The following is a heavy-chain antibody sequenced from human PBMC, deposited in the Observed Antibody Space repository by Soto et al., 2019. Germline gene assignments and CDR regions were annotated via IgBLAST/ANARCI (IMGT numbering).Heavy chain of an antibody. CDR3: ARGNAVKFVPAAAYYFDY. Sequence: LRLSCAASGFTFRNYGMHWVRQAPGKGLEWVAVISHDGSDKYYADSMKGRFIISRDNSENTLFLNMNSLKPEDTAVYYCARGNAVKFVPAAAYYFDYWGQGTLVTVSS. D-gene: IGHD2-2*01. J-gene: IGHJ4*02. V-gene: IGHV3-30*03. CDR2: ISHDGSDK. CDR1: GFTFRNYG.